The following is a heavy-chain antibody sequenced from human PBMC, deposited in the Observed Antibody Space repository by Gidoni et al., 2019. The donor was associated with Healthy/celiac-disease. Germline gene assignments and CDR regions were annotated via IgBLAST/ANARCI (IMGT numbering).Heavy chain of an antibody. V-gene: IGHV5-51*01. CDR3: ARQEVAAAGTGDWFDP. CDR2: IYPGDSDT. CDR1: GYSFTSYW. D-gene: IGHD6-13*01. Sequence: EVQLVQSGAEVKKPGESLKISCTGSGYSFTSYWIGWVRQMPGKGLEWMGIIYPGDSDTRYSPSFQGQVTISADKSISTAYLQWSSLKASDTAMYYCARQEVAAAGTGDWFDPWGQGTLVTVSS. J-gene: IGHJ5*02.